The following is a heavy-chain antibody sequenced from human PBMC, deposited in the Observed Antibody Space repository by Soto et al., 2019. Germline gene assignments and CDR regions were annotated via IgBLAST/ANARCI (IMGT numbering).Heavy chain of an antibody. CDR2: IWYDGSNK. CDR3: ASSMVRGVIDYYYGMDV. V-gene: IGHV3-33*01. CDR1: GFTFSSYG. D-gene: IGHD3-10*01. J-gene: IGHJ6*04. Sequence: QVQLVESGGGVVQPGRSLRLSCAASGFTFSSYGMHWVRQAPGKGLEWVAGIWYDGSNKYYADSVKGRFTISRDNSKNTLYLQMNSLRAEDTAVYYCASSMVRGVIDYYYGMDVWGEGTTVTVSS.